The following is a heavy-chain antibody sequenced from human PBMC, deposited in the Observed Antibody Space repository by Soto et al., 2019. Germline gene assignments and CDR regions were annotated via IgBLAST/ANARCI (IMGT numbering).Heavy chain of an antibody. CDR2: ISAYNGNT. D-gene: IGHD6-6*01. Sequence: ASVKVSCKASGYTFTSYGISWVRQAPGQGLEWMGWISAYNGNTNYAQKLQGRVTMNTDTSTNTAYMELKRLSSDDTAVYYCVRGGFEYSSSSGWYFDLWGRGTLVTVSS. V-gene: IGHV1-18*01. CDR3: VRGGFEYSSSSGWYFDL. CDR1: GYTFTSYG. J-gene: IGHJ2*01.